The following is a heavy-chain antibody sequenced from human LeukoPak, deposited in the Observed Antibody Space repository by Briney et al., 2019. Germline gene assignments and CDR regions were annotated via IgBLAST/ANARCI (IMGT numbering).Heavy chain of an antibody. Sequence: SVKVSCKASGGTFSSYAISWVRQAPGQGLEWMGRTLPIRGIANYAQKFQGRVTITADKSTSPAYMEISRLRSEDTAVYYCARGRNYDFWSGYYSDYWGQGTLGTVSS. J-gene: IGHJ4*02. V-gene: IGHV1-69*04. CDR2: TLPIRGIA. CDR1: GGTFSSYA. CDR3: ARGRNYDFWSGYYSDY. D-gene: IGHD3-3*01.